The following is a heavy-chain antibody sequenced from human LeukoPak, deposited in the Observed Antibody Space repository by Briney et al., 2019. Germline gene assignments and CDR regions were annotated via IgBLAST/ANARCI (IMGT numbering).Heavy chain of an antibody. V-gene: IGHV1-2*02. Sequence: GASVKVCCNASGYTFTGYYMHWVRQAPGQGLEWMGWINPNSGGTNYAQKFQGRVTMTRDTSISTAYMELSRLRSDDTAVYYCARFTMVRGVKTFDYWGQGTLATVSS. J-gene: IGHJ4*02. CDR2: INPNSGGT. CDR3: ARFTMVRGVKTFDY. D-gene: IGHD3-10*01. CDR1: GYTFTGYY.